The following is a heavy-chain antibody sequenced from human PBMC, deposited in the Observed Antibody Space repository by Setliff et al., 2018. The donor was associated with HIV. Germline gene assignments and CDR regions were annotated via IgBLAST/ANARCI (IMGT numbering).Heavy chain of an antibody. Sequence: GGSLRLSCAASGFSFSGAWMRWVRQAPGKGLEWVAQIKSGGTADCAAPVKGRFTISRDDSKNVVSLQMDSLKTEDTAVYYCTADLPDSAPYCFDYWGQGALVTVSS. J-gene: IGHJ4*02. V-gene: IGHV3-15*01. CDR2: IKSGGTA. CDR1: GFSFSGAW. D-gene: IGHD2-15*01. CDR3: TADLPDSAPYCFDY.